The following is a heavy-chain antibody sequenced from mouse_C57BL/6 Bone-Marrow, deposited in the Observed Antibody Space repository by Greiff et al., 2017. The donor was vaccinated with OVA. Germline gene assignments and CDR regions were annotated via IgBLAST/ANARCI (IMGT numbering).Heavy chain of an antibody. J-gene: IGHJ3*01. CDR3: ARKGTNVSAWFAY. Sequence: QVQLQQPGAELVRPGTSVTLSCKASGYTFTSYWMHWVKQRPGQGLEWIGAIDPSDSYTNSNQKFKGKTTLTVDTSTSTAYMQLSSLTSEDSAIYYCARKGTNVSAWFAYWGQGTVVTVAA. CDR2: IDPSDSYT. CDR1: GYTFTSYW. V-gene: IGHV1-59*01. D-gene: IGHD1-3*01.